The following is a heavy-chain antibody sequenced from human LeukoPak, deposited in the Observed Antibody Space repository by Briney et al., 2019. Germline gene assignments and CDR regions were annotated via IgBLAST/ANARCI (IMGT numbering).Heavy chain of an antibody. CDR3: ARENGHIYGYVFFDH. J-gene: IGHJ4*02. D-gene: IGHD5-18*01. CDR2: VNHDGSGT. CDR1: GFTLSVQW. V-gene: IGHV3-74*01. Sequence: PGGSLRLSCAASGFTLSVQWMHWVRQAPGKGLVWVSRVNHDGSGTRYADFVQGRFTISRDNAKNMLYLQMNSLRVEDTAVYYCARENGHIYGYVFFDHWGQGTLVTVSS.